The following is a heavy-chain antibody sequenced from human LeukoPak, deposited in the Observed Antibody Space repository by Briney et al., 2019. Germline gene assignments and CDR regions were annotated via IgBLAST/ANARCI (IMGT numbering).Heavy chain of an antibody. Sequence: LETLSLTCAVYGGSFSGYYWSWIRQPPGKGLEWIGEINHSGSTNYNPSLKSRVTISVDTSRNQFSLKLSSVTAADTAVYYCARRARGYCSSTSCYPFDYWGQGTLVTVSS. CDR1: GGSFSGYY. D-gene: IGHD2-2*01. V-gene: IGHV4-34*01. CDR2: INHSGST. J-gene: IGHJ4*02. CDR3: ARRARGYCSSTSCYPFDY.